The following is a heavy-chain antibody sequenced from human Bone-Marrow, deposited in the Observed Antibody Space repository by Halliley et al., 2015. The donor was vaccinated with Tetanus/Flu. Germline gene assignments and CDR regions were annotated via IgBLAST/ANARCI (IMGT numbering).Heavy chain of an antibody. Sequence: WRGWITPNRGGTNYAQKFQGRVTMAADTSINTAYMELSSLKSDDTAVFYCAVNTMTTPSYFDYWGQGTLVTVSS. CDR3: AVNTMTTPSYFDY. D-gene: IGHD3-3*01. V-gene: IGHV1-2*02. J-gene: IGHJ4*02. CDR2: ITPNRGGT.